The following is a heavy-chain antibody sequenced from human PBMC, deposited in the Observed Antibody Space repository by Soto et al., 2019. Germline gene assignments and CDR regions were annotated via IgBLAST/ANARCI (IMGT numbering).Heavy chain of an antibody. D-gene: IGHD3-3*01. CDR3: AREFWSGYSLGWFDP. CDR2: ISSNGGST. Sequence: GGSLRLSCAASGFTFSSYAMHWVRQAPGKGLEYVSAISSNGGSTYYANSVKGRFTISRDNSKNTLYLQMGSLRAEDMAVYYCAREFWSGYSLGWFDPWGQGTLVTVSS. CDR1: GFTFSSYA. V-gene: IGHV3-64*01. J-gene: IGHJ5*02.